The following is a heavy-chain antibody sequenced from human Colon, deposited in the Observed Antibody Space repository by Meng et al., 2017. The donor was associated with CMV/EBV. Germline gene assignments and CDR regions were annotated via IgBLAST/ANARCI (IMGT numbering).Heavy chain of an antibody. CDR2: IVPIVTRT. CDR3: ATGGAAQSSTNRNHFDY. Sequence: SVTVSCKVSGDTFNNYAISWVRQAPGQGLEWVGGIVPIVTRTNYAQKFQGRVTITADKSTSTAYMELSSLRSEDTAVYFCATGGAAQSSTNRNHFDYWGQGTLVTVSS. CDR1: GDTFNNYA. J-gene: IGHJ4*02. D-gene: IGHD1-26*01. V-gene: IGHV1-69*10.